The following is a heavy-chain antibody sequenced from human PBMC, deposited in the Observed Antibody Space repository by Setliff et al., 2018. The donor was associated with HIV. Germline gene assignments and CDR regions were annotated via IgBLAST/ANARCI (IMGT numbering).Heavy chain of an antibody. V-gene: IGHV1-3*01. CDR2: INVGSGKT. CDR1: GYSFINHA. J-gene: IGHJ5*02. D-gene: IGHD2-15*01. Sequence: GASVNVSCKASGYSFINHAMHWVRQAPGQRLEWMGWINVGSGKTQYSQEFQGRVTITRDTSATTAYMELSSLTSEDTAVYYCARDGCSGQRCYLFNWFDPWGQGTLVTVSS. CDR3: ARDGCSGQRCYLFNWFDP.